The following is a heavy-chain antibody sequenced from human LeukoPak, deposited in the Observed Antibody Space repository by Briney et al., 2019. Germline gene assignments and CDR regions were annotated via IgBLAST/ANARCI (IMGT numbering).Heavy chain of an antibody. CDR1: GFTFSDYY. J-gene: IGHJ4*02. V-gene: IGHV3-11*01. Sequence: GGSLRLSCAASGFTFSDYYVSWIRQAPGRGREWLSYISSSGGTIYYADSVKGRFTISRDNAKNSLYLQMNSLRADDAAVYYCARDEGSGWYYFDYWGQGTLVTVSS. CDR2: ISSSGGTI. CDR3: ARDEGSGWYYFDY. D-gene: IGHD6-19*01.